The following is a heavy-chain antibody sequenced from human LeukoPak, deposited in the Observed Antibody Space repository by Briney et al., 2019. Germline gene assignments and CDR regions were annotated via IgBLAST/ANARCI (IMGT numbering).Heavy chain of an antibody. CDR2: IKPDGSEK. J-gene: IGHJ1*01. CDR1: GLTFSDYW. D-gene: IGHD1-14*01. CDR3: ARGHHGLEY. V-gene: IGHV3-7*01. Sequence: GGSLRLSCAVTGLTFSDYWMTWVRQAPGKGLEWVATIKPDGSEKYYVDSVKGRFTISRDNARDSLYLQMNSLRAEETAVYYCARGHHGLEYWGQGPLVPVSS.